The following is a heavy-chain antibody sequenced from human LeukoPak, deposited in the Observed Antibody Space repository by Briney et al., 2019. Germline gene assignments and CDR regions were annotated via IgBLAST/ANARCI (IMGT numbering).Heavy chain of an antibody. D-gene: IGHD3-3*01. CDR2: INHSGST. CDR3: ARGGGYDFWSGYTKYNWFDP. CDR1: GGSFSGYY. Sequence: SETLSLTCAVYGGSFSGYYWSWIRQPPGKGLEWIGEINHSGSTNYNPSLKSRVTISVDTSKNQFSLKLSSVTAADTAVYYCARGGGYDFWSGYTKYNWFDPWGQGTLVTVSS. J-gene: IGHJ5*02. V-gene: IGHV4-34*01.